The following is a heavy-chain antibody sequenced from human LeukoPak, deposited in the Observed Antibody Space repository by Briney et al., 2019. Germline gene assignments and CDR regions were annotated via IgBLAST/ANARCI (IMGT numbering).Heavy chain of an antibody. Sequence: GGSLRLSCAASGFTFSSYAMSWVRQAPGKGLEWVSVISGSGGSTYYAESVKGRFTISRDNSRNTLYLQMNSLRAEDTAVYYCAKLPTVTMIVVYYWGQGTLVTVSS. J-gene: IGHJ4*02. V-gene: IGHV3-23*01. CDR2: ISGSGGST. D-gene: IGHD3-22*01. CDR1: GFTFSSYA. CDR3: AKLPTVTMIVVYY.